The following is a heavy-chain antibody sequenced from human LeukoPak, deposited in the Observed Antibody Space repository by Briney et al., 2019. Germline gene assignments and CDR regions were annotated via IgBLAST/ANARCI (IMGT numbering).Heavy chain of an antibody. CDR1: GFTFSSYE. CDR2: ISSSGSTI. J-gene: IGHJ4*02. V-gene: IGHV3-48*03. CDR3: ASNRGVIPY. Sequence: GGSLRLSCAASGFTFSSYEMNWVRQAPGKGLEWVSYISSSGSTIYYADSVKGRFTISRDNAKNSLYLQMNSLRAEDTSVYYCASNRGVIPYWGQGTLVTVSS. D-gene: IGHD3-10*01.